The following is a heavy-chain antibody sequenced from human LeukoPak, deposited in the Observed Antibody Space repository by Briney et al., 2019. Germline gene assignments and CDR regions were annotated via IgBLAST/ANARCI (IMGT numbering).Heavy chain of an antibody. V-gene: IGHV3-66*01. Sequence: GGSLRLSCAASGFTVSSNYMSWVRQAPGKGLEWVSVIYSGGSTYYADSVKGRFTISRDNSKNTLYLQMNSLRAEDTAVYYCVTSQGARDAFDIWGQGTMVTVSS. CDR3: VTSQGARDAFDI. J-gene: IGHJ3*02. CDR1: GFTVSSNY. CDR2: IYSGGST. D-gene: IGHD1-26*01.